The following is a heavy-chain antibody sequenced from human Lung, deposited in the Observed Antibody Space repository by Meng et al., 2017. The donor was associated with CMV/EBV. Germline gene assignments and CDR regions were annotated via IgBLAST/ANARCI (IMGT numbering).Heavy chain of an antibody. CDR1: GFIFNNHA. V-gene: IGHV3-21*01. D-gene: IGHD6-19*01. CDR2: ISGSTPDK. J-gene: IGHJ6*02. Sequence: GESLKISYAASGFIFNNHAMNWVRQAPGKGLEWVSAISGSTPDKWYADSVRGRFTISRDNAKNSLYLEMSSLRAEDTAAYFCARGSVGYYGMDVWGQGTTVTVSS. CDR3: ARGSVGYYGMDV.